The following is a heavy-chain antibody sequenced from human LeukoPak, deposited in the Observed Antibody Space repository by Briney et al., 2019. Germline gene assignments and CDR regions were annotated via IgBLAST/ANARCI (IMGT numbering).Heavy chain of an antibody. V-gene: IGHV3-48*01. D-gene: IGHD1-7*01. CDR3: AKNGITGTTYRYNWLDP. CDR1: GFTFTNYA. Sequence: GGSLRLSCAASGFTFTNYAMNWVRRAPGKGLEWISYITSSSGTIFYADSVKGRFTISRDNSKNTLYVQMNSLRVEDTAVYYCAKNGITGTTYRYNWLDPWGQGTLVTVSS. J-gene: IGHJ5*02. CDR2: ITSSSGTI.